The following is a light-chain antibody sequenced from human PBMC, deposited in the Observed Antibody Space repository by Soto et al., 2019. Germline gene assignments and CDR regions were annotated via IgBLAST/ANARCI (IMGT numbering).Light chain of an antibody. CDR1: SSDIGGYNT. CDR2: DVS. Sequence: QSALTQPASVSGSPGQSITISCTGTSSDIGGYNTVSWYQQHPGKAPKLMIYDVSNRPSGVSIRFSGSKSGNTASLPISGLQAEDEADYYCSSFTSSSTDVFGTGTKLTVL. J-gene: IGLJ1*01. CDR3: SSFTSSSTDV. V-gene: IGLV2-14*03.